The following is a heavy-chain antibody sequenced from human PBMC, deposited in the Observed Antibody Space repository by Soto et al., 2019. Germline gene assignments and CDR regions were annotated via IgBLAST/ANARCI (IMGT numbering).Heavy chain of an antibody. V-gene: IGHV1-3*01. Sequence: ASVKVSCKASGYTFTIYSMHWVRQAPGQRLEWMGWINAGNGNTKYSQKFQGRVTITRDTSASTAYMELSSLRSEDTAVYYCARGPAYYDFWSGPRPGFAYWGQGTLVTVSS. J-gene: IGHJ1*01. CDR1: GYTFTIYS. CDR3: ARGPAYYDFWSGPRPGFAY. D-gene: IGHD3-3*01. CDR2: INAGNGNT.